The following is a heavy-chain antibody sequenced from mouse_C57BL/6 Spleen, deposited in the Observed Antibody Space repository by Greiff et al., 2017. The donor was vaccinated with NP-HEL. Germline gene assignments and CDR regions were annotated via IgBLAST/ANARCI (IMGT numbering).Heavy chain of an antibody. CDR1: GFTFSSYG. D-gene: IGHD2-1*01. CDR2: ISSGGSYT. V-gene: IGHV5-6*01. Sequence: EVNLVESGGDLVKPGGSLKLSCAASGFTFSSYGMSWVRQTPDKRLEWVATISSGGSYTYYPDSVKGRFTISRDNAKNTLYLQMSSLKSEDTAMYYCARGSYGNYLDFDVWGTGTTVTVSS. J-gene: IGHJ1*03. CDR3: ARGSYGNYLDFDV.